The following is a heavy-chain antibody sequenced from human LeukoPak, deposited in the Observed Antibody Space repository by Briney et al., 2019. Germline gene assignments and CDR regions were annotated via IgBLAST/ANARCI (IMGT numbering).Heavy chain of an antibody. D-gene: IGHD3-22*01. Sequence: SETLSLTCAVYGGSFSGYYWSWIRQPPGKGLEWIGEIYHSGSTNYNPSLKSRVTISVDKSKNQFSLKLTSVTAADTAVYYCATRGDYSDTSGNSYDALDIWGQGTMVTVSS. CDR2: IYHSGST. CDR3: ATRGDYSDTSGNSYDALDI. CDR1: GGSFSGYY. J-gene: IGHJ3*02. V-gene: IGHV4-34*01.